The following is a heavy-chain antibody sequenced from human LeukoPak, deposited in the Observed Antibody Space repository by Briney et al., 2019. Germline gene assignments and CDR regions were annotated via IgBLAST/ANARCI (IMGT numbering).Heavy chain of an antibody. CDR3: ARERGISCSSTSCYTYYFDY. J-gene: IGHJ4*02. Sequence: TSETLSLTCTVSGGSISSGSYYWSWIRQPAGKGLEWIGRIYTSGSTNYNPSLKSRVTISVDTSKNQFSLKLSYVTAADTAVYYCARERGISCSSTSCYTYYFDYWGQGTLVTVSS. V-gene: IGHV4-61*02. CDR2: IYTSGST. D-gene: IGHD2-2*02. CDR1: GGSISSGSYY.